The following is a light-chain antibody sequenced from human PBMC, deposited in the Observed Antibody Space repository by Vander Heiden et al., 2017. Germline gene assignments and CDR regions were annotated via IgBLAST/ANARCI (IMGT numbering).Light chain of an antibody. V-gene: IGLV2-23*02. CDR2: EVG. Sequence: QSALTQPASVSGSPGQSITISCTGTSSDVGSYNLVSWYQQHPGKAPKLMIYEVGKRPSGVSNRFSGSKSGNTASLTISGLQADDEADYYCCSYAGSSSVIFGGGTKVTVL. CDR1: SSDVGSYNL. J-gene: IGLJ2*01. CDR3: CSYAGSSSVI.